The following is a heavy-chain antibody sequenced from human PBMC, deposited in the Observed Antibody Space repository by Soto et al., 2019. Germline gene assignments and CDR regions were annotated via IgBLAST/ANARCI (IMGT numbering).Heavy chain of an antibody. V-gene: IGHV2-26*01. CDR2: IFSNDEK. CDR3: ARILSRGYSSGPYYFDY. J-gene: IGHJ4*02. CDR1: GFSLINSRMC. D-gene: IGHD6-19*01. Sequence: SGPTLVNPTETLTLTFTVSGFSLINSRMCVSWIRHPPGKALEWLAHIFSNDEKSYSTSLKSRLTISKDTSKSQVVLTMTNMDPVDTATYYCARILSRGYSSGPYYFDYWGQGTLVTVSS.